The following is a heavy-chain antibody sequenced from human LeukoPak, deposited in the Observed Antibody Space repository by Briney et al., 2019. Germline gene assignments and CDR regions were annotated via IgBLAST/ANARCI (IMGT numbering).Heavy chain of an antibody. D-gene: IGHD6-13*01. Sequence: SETLSLTCTVSGGSISSYYWSWIRQPAGKGLEWIGRIYTSGSTNYNPSLKSRVTMSVDTSKNQFSLKLSSVTAADTAVYYCARGGKQQLDFDYWAREPWSPSPQ. CDR1: GGSISSYY. CDR2: IYTSGST. CDR3: ARGGKQQLDFDY. J-gene: IGHJ4*02. V-gene: IGHV4-4*07.